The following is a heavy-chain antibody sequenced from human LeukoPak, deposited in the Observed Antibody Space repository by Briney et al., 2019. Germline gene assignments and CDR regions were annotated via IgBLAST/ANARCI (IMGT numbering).Heavy chain of an antibody. D-gene: IGHD3-22*01. CDR2: ISYSGGT. CDR3: AREVEYYDSSGYRPHAFDI. V-gene: IGHV4-39*02. CDR1: DGSIINNNHY. J-gene: IGHJ3*02. Sequence: SETLSLTCTVSDGSIINNNHYWGWTRQPPGKGLEWIGSISYSGGTAYNPSLRSRVTISVDTSKNQFSLKVNSVTAADTAVYYCAREVEYYDSSGYRPHAFDIWGQGTLVTVSS.